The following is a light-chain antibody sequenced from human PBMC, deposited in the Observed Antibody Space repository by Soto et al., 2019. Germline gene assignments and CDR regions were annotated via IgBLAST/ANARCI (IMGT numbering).Light chain of an antibody. J-gene: IGKJ4*01. V-gene: IGKV3-20*01. CDR2: GAS. CDR1: QSIRSSY. Sequence: EMVLTQSPGTLSLSPGERATLSCRASQSIRSSYLAWYQQKPGQAPRLLIYGASSRDTGIPDRFSGSGSGTDFTLTISRLEPEDFAVYYCQQYGSNPKTFGGGTKVEIK. CDR3: QQYGSNPKT.